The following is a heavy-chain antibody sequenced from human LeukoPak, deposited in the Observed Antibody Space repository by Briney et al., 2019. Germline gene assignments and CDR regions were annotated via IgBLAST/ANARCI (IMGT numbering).Heavy chain of an antibody. J-gene: IGHJ6*04. Sequence: GVLRLSCAASGFTFSSYAMSWVRQAPGKGLEWVSAISDSGGSTYYADSVKGRFTISRDNSKNTLYLQMNSLRAEDTAVYYCAKMYGSGSYAYYYYGMDVWGKGTTVTVSS. D-gene: IGHD3-10*01. CDR1: GFTFSSYA. CDR2: ISDSGGST. CDR3: AKMYGSGSYAYYYYGMDV. V-gene: IGHV3-23*01.